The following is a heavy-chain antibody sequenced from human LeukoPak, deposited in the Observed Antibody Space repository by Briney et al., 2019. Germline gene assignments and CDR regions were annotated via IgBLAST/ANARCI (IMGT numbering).Heavy chain of an antibody. CDR2: IHYSGST. D-gene: IGHD3-3*01. Sequence: PSETLSLTCTVSTGSISSDGNYWSWIRQPPGKGLEWIGYIHYSGSTFYNPSLKSRITISVDTSKNQFSLRLSSVTAADTAVYYCAREGRDFWSGSRGWFDPWGQGTLVTVSS. CDR1: TGSISSDGNY. V-gene: IGHV4-30-4*01. J-gene: IGHJ5*02. CDR3: AREGRDFWSGSRGWFDP.